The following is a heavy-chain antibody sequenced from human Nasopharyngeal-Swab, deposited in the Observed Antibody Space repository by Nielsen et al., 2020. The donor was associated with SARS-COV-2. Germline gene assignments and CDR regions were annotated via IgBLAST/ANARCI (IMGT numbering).Heavy chain of an antibody. CDR3: VTGGSYYVY. D-gene: IGHD1-26*01. CDR2: IKQDGSEK. J-gene: IGHJ4*02. CDR1: GFTFSSYW. V-gene: IGHV3-7*01. Sequence: GESLKISCAGSGFTFSSYWMSWVRQAPGKGPEWVANIKQDGSEKYYVDSVKGRFTISRDNAKNSLYLQMNSLRAEDTAVYHCVTGGSYYVYWGQGTLVTVSS.